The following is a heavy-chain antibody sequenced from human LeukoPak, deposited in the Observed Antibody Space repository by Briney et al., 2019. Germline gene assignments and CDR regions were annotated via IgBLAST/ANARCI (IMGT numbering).Heavy chain of an antibody. CDR3: AKDRYCSSTSCRFYYYFFGVLDYGMDV. CDR2: ISGSGGST. J-gene: IGHJ6*02. V-gene: IGHV3-23*01. Sequence: GGSLRLSCAAYGFTFSSYAMSWVRHAPGGGLEWVSAISGSGGSTSYADSVKGRFTISRDNSKNTLYLQMNSLRAEDTAVYYCAKDRYCSSTSCRFYYYFFGVLDYGMDVWGQGTTVTVSS. D-gene: IGHD2-2*01. CDR1: GFTFSSYA.